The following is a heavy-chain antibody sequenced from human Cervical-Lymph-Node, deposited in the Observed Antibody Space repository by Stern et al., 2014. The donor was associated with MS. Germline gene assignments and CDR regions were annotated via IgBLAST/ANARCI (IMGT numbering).Heavy chain of an antibody. CDR2: YYTSGTT. CDR3: ARTYDILTGYYS. D-gene: IGHD3-9*01. Sequence: VQLVESGPGLVKPSQTLSLTCTVSGGSISSGSYYWTWIRQPAGKGLEWIGRYYTSGTTYYNPSLKSRVAISVDPSKNHVSLKLAPFTAADTAVYYCARTYDILTGYYSWGQGTLVTVSS. V-gene: IGHV4-61*02. CDR1: GGSISSGSYY. J-gene: IGHJ4*02.